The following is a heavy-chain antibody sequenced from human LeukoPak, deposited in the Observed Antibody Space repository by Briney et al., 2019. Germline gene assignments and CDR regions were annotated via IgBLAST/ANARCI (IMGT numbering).Heavy chain of an antibody. Sequence: SETLSLTCSVSGGSISSYYWSWIRQPPGKGLEWIGYIYYSGSTNYNPSLKSRVTMSVDTSKNQFSLKLSSVTAADTAVYYCARDRGTWNDDGFDYWGQGTLVTVSS. CDR2: IYYSGST. CDR1: GGSISSYY. CDR3: ARDRGTWNDDGFDY. V-gene: IGHV4-59*12. J-gene: IGHJ4*02. D-gene: IGHD1-1*01.